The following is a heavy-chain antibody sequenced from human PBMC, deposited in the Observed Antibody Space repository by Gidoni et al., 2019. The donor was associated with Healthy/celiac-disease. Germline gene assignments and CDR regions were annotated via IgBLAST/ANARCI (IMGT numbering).Heavy chain of an antibody. D-gene: IGHD3-10*01. CDR2: IYHRGST. Sequence: QLQLQESGSGLVKPSQTLSLTCAVSGGSISSGGYSWSWIRQPPGKGLEWFGYIYHRGSTYYNPSLKSRVTISVDRSKTQFSLKLSSVTAADTAVYYCARGITMVRGVRAYYFDYWGQGTLVTVSS. CDR3: ARGITMVRGVRAYYFDY. J-gene: IGHJ4*02. V-gene: IGHV4-30-2*01. CDR1: GGSISSGGYS.